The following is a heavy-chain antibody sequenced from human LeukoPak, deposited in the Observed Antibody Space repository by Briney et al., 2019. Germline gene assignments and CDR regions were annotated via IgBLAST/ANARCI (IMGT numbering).Heavy chain of an antibody. J-gene: IGHJ6*02. V-gene: IGHV3-74*01. Sequence: GGSLRLSCAVSGFTFSSYSMNWVRQDPRKGLVWVSRINGDGRNINYADSVRGRFTISRDNAKNTLYLQMNTLRVEDTAVYYCIRDLMDYDVSTGLHHYYMDVWGQGTTVTVSS. CDR1: GFTFSSYS. CDR2: INGDGRNI. D-gene: IGHD3-9*01. CDR3: IRDLMDYDVSTGLHHYYMDV.